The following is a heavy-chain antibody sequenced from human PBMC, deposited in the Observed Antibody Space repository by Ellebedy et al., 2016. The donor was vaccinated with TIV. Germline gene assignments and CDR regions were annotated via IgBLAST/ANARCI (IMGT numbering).Heavy chain of an antibody. Sequence: AASVKVSCKASGGTFSSYAISWVRQDPGQGPEWMGRIIPILGIANYAQKFQGRVTITADKSTSTAYMEMSSLRSEETAVYYGARARTYYYDSSGYFLFDYWGQGTLVTVSS. CDR1: GGTFSSYA. CDR3: ARARTYYYDSSGYFLFDY. J-gene: IGHJ4*02. V-gene: IGHV1-69*04. D-gene: IGHD3-22*01. CDR2: IIPILGIA.